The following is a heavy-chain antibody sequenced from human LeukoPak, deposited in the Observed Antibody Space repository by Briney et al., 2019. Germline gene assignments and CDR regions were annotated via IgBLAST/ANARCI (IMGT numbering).Heavy chain of an antibody. J-gene: IGHJ4*02. V-gene: IGHV4-34*01. CDR1: GGSFSGYY. Sequence: SETLSLTCAVYGGSFSGYYWSWIRQPPGKGLEWIGEINHSGSTNYNPSLKSRVTISVDTSKNQFSLKLSSVTAADTAVYYCARGRGYSYGYWVDYWGQGTLVTVPS. CDR3: ARGRGYSYGYWVDY. D-gene: IGHD5-18*01. CDR2: INHSGST.